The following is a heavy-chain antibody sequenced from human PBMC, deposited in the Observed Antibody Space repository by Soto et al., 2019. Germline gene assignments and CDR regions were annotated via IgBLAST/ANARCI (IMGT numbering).Heavy chain of an antibody. J-gene: IGHJ3*02. V-gene: IGHV1-58*02. CDR2: IVVGSGNT. CDR3: AAGFNPPDAFAI. CDR1: GFTFTSSA. Sequence: SVKVSCKASGFTFTSSAMQWVRQARGQRLEWIGWIVVGSGNTNYAQKFQERVTITRDMSTSTAYMELSSLRSEDTAVYYCAAGFNPPDAFAIWGQGTMVTVSS.